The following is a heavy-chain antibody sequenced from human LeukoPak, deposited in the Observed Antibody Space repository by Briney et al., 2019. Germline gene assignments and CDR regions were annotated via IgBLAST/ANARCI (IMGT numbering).Heavy chain of an antibody. CDR3: AKDRRGCSSTSCYYQFDN. CDR2: ISVSASPM. D-gene: IGHD2-2*01. Sequence: GGSLRLSCAASGFTFSNYEMTWVRQAPGKGLEWVSYISVSASPMYYADSVKGRFTISRDNSKNTVYLQMNSLRAEDTAVYYCAKDRRGCSSTSCYYQFDNWGQGTLVTVSS. CDR1: GFTFSNYE. J-gene: IGHJ4*02. V-gene: IGHV3-48*03.